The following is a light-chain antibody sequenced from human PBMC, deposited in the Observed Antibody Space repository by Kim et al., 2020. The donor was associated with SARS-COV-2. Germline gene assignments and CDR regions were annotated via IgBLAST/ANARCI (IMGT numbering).Light chain of an antibody. CDR3: HQYIRSPYS. CDR1: HRISSNY. CDR2: DAS. Sequence: LPPGERATLSCRANHRISSNYLAWYQHKPGQSPRLLIHDASNRATGIPDRFSGSGSGTDFTLTISRLEPEDFAVYYCHQYIRSPYSFGQGTKLEI. J-gene: IGKJ2*03. V-gene: IGKV3-20*01.